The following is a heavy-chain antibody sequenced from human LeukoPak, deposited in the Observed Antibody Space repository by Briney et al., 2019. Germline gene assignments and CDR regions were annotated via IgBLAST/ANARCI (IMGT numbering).Heavy chain of an antibody. V-gene: IGHV4-38-2*01. D-gene: IGHD3-22*01. CDR2: IYHSGST. CDR3: ARTYYYDSSGYLNY. CDR1: GYSISSGYY. J-gene: IGHJ4*02. Sequence: SETLSLXCAVSGYSISSGYYWGWIRQPPGKGLEWIGSIYHSGSTYYNPSLKSRVTISVDTSKNQFSLKLSSVTAADTAVYYCARTYYYDSSGYLNYWGQGTLVTVSS.